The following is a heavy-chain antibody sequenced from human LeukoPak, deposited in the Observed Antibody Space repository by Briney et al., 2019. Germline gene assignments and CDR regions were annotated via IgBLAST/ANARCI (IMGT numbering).Heavy chain of an antibody. CDR1: GGSISSHY. J-gene: IGHJ4*02. V-gene: IGHV4-59*08. CDR2: IYYSGSI. CDR3: ARTSWLQSSYYFDY. Sequence: SETLSLTCTVSGGSISSHYWSWIRQPPGKGLEWIEYIYYSGSINYNPSLKSRVTISVDTSKNQFSLKLSSVTAADTAVYYCARTSWLQSSYYFDYWGQGTLVTVSS. D-gene: IGHD5-24*01.